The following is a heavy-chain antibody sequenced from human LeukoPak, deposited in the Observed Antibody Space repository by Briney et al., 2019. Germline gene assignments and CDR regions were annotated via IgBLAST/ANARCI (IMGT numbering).Heavy chain of an antibody. J-gene: IGHJ6*02. CDR1: GGSISSYY. V-gene: IGHV4-59*01. CDR3: ARDLMVATNYGMDV. D-gene: IGHD5-12*01. Sequence: SETLSLTCTVSGGSISSYYWSWIRQPPGKGLEWIGYIYYSGSTNYNPSLKSRVTISVDTSKNQFSLKLSSVTAAGTAVYYCARDLMVATNYGMDVWGQGTTVTVSS. CDR2: IYYSGST.